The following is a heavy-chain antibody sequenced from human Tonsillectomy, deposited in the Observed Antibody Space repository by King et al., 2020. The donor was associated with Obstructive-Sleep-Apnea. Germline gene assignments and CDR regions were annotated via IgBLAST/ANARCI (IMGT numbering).Heavy chain of an antibody. CDR2: IRDTAHGGTT. Sequence: VQLVESGGGLVQPGRSLRLSCRTSGFTFGEYAGDYAMSWFRQAPGRGLEWVGFIRDTAHGGTTEYAASVKDRFTISRDDSQNIAYLQMNSLKTEDTAVYYCSRGGTPPDYWGQGTLVTVSS. J-gene: IGHJ4*02. CDR3: SRGGTPPDY. CDR1: GFTFGEYAGDYA. V-gene: IGHV3-49*03.